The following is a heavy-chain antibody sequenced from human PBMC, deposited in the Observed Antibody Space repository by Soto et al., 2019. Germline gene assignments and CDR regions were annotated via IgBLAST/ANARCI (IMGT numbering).Heavy chain of an antibody. CDR3: ARVVVVVAADDAFDI. J-gene: IGHJ3*02. CDR1: GFTFSSYA. CDR2: ISYDGSNK. V-gene: IGHV3-30-3*01. Sequence: QVQLVESGGGVVQPGRSLRLSCAASGFTFSSYAMHWVRQAPGKGLEWVAVISYDGSNKYYADSVKGRFTISRDNSKNTLYLQMSSLRAEDTAVYYCARVVVVVAADDAFDIWGQGTMVTVSS. D-gene: IGHD2-15*01.